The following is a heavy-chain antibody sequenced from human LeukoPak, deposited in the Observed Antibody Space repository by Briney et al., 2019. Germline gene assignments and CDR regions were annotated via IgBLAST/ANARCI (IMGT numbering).Heavy chain of an antibody. J-gene: IGHJ2*01. CDR2: IGTAGDT. V-gene: IGHV3-13*01. D-gene: IGHD3-22*01. CDR1: GFTFSSYD. Sequence: GGSLRLSCAASGFTFSSYDMHWVRQATGKGLEWVSAIGTAGDTYYPGSVKGRFTISRENAKNSLYLQMNSLRAGDTAVYYCARAVDYYDSSGYRSSGWYFDLWGRGTLVTVSS. CDR3: ARAVDYYDSSGYRSSGWYFDL.